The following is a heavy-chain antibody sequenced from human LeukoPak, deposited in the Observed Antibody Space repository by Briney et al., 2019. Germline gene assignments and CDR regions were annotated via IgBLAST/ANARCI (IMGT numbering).Heavy chain of an antibody. J-gene: IGHJ4*02. Sequence: PSETLSLTCTVSGGSISSYYWSWIRQPPGKGLEWIGYIYYSGSTNYNPSLKSRVTISVDTSKNQFSLKLSSVTAADTAVYYCARGTFRAAAANWGQGTLVTVSS. CDR3: ARGTFRAAAAN. CDR1: GGSISSYY. V-gene: IGHV4-59*12. D-gene: IGHD6-13*01. CDR2: IYYSGST.